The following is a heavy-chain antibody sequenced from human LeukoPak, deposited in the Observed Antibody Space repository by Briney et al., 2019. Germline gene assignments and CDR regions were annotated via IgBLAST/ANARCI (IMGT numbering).Heavy chain of an antibody. D-gene: IGHD3-22*01. J-gene: IGHJ4*02. CDR1: GFTFSSYA. Sequence: GGSLRLSCAASGFTFSSYAMHWVRQAPGKGLEWVAVISYDGSNKYYADSVKGRFTISRDNSKNTLYLQMNSLRAEDTAVYYCARVMSGEGYDSSGALDYWGQGTLVTVSS. CDR3: ARVMSGEGYDSSGALDY. CDR2: ISYDGSNK. V-gene: IGHV3-30-3*01.